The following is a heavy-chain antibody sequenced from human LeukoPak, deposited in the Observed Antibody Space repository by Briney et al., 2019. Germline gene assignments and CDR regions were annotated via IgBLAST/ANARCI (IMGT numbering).Heavy chain of an antibody. CDR2: ISSNGGST. Sequence: PGGSLTLSCSPSGFSFSSYAMHWVRQAPGKGLEYVSSISSNGGSTYYADSVKGRFTTSRDNSKNTLYLQMSSLRAEDTAVYYCVKSADDSYGPTFDYWGQGTLVTVSS. CDR3: VKSADDSYGPTFDY. J-gene: IGHJ4*02. D-gene: IGHD5-18*01. V-gene: IGHV3-64D*06. CDR1: GFSFSSYA.